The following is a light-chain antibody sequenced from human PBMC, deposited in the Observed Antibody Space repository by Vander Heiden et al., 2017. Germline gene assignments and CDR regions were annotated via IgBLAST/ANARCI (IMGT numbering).Light chain of an antibody. CDR1: KIGSKS. Sequence: SYVLTQPPSVSVAPGPTARLSCGGNKIGSKSVHWYQQRPGQAPVVVVYDDSDRPSGIPERFSGSKSENTATLTMSRVEAGDEADYYCQVWDSTSDHPKYVFGTGTKVTAL. J-gene: IGLJ1*01. V-gene: IGLV3-21*02. CDR3: QVWDSTSDHPKYV. CDR2: DDS.